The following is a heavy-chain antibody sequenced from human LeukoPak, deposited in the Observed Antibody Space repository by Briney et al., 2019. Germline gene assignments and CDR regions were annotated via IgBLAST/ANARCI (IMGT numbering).Heavy chain of an antibody. V-gene: IGHV3-21*01. D-gene: IGHD5-18*01. CDR3: AIRRGYTYGDDY. J-gene: IGHJ4*02. Sequence: GGSLRLSCAASGFTFSYYNMNWVRQAPGKGLEWVSSISSSSSFISYADSVKGRFTVSRDNAKNSLYLQMNSLRAEGTAVYYCAIRRGYTYGDDYWGQGTLVTVSS. CDR2: ISSSSSFI. CDR1: GFTFSYYN.